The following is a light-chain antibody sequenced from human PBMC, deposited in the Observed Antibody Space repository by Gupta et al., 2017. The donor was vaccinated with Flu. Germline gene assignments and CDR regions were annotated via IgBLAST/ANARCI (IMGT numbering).Light chain of an antibody. V-gene: IGLV1-40*01. CDR1: SCNTVARDD. Sequence: VPIFCSGGSCNTVARDDAHWYQQLPGTAPKLLMYGTQTRPSGGPDRFSGSKSGTSASLAINRLQSEDEADYYCRSCDGSLSGAVFGGGTKLTVL. J-gene: IGLJ3*02. CDR3: RSCDGSLSGAV. CDR2: GTQ.